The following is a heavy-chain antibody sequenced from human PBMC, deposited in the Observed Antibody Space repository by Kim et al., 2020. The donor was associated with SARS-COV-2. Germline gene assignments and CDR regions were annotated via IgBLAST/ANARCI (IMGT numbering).Heavy chain of an antibody. D-gene: IGHD3-10*01. V-gene: IGHV3-23*01. Sequence: DSVKGRFTISRDNSKNTLYLQMNSLRAEDTAVYYCAKDGDYYGSGSYRVYWGQGTLVTVSS. CDR3: AKDGDYYGSGSYRVY. J-gene: IGHJ4*01.